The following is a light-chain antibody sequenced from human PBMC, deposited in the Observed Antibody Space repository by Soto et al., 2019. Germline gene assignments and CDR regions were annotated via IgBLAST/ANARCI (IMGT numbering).Light chain of an antibody. Sequence: QSVLTQPASVSGSPGQSITISCTGTSNDIGGYNLVSWYQQHPGKAPKLVVYEADKRPSGVSNRFSGSKSGNTASLTISTLRPEDEADYSCCSFAGGATFVFGGGTK. CDR2: EAD. V-gene: IGLV2-23*02. CDR1: SNDIGGYNL. J-gene: IGLJ2*01. CDR3: CSFAGGATFV.